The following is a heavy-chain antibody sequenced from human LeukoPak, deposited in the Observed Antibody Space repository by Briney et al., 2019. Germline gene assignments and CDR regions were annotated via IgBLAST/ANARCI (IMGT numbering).Heavy chain of an antibody. CDR2: IWFDGSNK. Sequence: GGSLRLSCAASGYTFSSYGMHWIRQAPGKGLEWVAVIWFDGSNKYYADSVKGRFTISRDNSKNTLYLQMNSLRAEDTAVYYCARDRDWGCSYCSYWGQGTLVTVSS. D-gene: IGHD7-27*01. CDR3: ARDRDWGCSYCSY. CDR1: GYTFSSYG. J-gene: IGHJ4*02. V-gene: IGHV3-33*01.